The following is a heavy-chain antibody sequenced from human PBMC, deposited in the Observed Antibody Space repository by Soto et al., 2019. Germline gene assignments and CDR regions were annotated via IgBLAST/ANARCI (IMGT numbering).Heavy chain of an antibody. D-gene: IGHD1-26*01. CDR1: GFTVSSNY. V-gene: IGHV3-53*02. CDR3: AREASFYGMDV. CDR2: IYNDGRT. J-gene: IGHJ6*02. Sequence: EVQLVETGGGLIRPGGALRLSCAASGFTVSSNYMSWVRQAPGKGLDWVSVIYNDGRTYDADSVKGRFTISRDNSKNTLYLQMNGLRAEDTAGYYCAREASFYGMDVWGQGTTVTVS.